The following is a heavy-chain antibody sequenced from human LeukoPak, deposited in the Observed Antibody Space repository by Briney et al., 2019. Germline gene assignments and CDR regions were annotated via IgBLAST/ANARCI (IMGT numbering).Heavy chain of an antibody. Sequence: GSSVNVSCKASGYSFISFYIHWVRQPPGQGREWMGLIDPGMTRTTYAQKFQGRLTMTRDMSTNTVYMGLASLRSEDTAIFYCARALEKVVPKLDSWGQGTLVTVSS. CDR1: GYSFISFY. CDR2: IDPGMTRT. CDR3: ARALEKVVPKLDS. J-gene: IGHJ4*02. D-gene: IGHD3-22*01. V-gene: IGHV1-46*01.